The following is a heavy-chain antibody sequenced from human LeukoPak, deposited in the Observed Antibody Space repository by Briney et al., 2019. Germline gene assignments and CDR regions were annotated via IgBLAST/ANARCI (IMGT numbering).Heavy chain of an antibody. CDR1: GGSISSYY. Sequence: SETLSLTCTVSGGSISSYYWSWIQQPAGKGLEWIGRIYTSGSTNYNPSLKSRVTMSVDTSKNQFSLKLSSVTAADTAVYYCARDKRYYYGSGSSALVDPWYMDVWGKGTTVTVSS. CDR3: ARDKRYYYGSGSSALVDPWYMDV. J-gene: IGHJ6*03. CDR2: IYTSGST. D-gene: IGHD3-10*01. V-gene: IGHV4-4*07.